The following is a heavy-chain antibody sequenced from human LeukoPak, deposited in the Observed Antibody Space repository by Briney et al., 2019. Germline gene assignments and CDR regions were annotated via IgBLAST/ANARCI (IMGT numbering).Heavy chain of an antibody. D-gene: IGHD2-15*01. V-gene: IGHV3-48*02. J-gene: IGHJ4*02. Sequence: HSGGSLRLSCAASEFTFSSYSMNWVRQAPGKGLEWISYISSSSSTKHYADSVKGRFAISRDNAKNSLYLQMNSLRDEDTAVYYCAHSGDFDYWGQGTLVTVSS. CDR3: AHSGDFDY. CDR2: ISSSSSTK. CDR1: EFTFSSYS.